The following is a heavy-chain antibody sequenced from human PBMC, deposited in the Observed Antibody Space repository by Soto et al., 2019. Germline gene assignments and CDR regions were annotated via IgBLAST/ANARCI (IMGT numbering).Heavy chain of an antibody. V-gene: IGHV3-23*01. CDR1: GITFSSYA. J-gene: IGHJ4*02. CDR2: ISGSGGST. CDR3: AKDPYSSCWLGLVDY. D-gene: IGHD6-19*01. Sequence: QRGGSLRLSCAASGITFSSYAMSWVRQAPGKGLEWVSAISGSGGSTYYADSVKGRFTISRDNSKNTLYLQMNSLRAEDTAVYYCAKDPYSSCWLGLVDYWGQGTVVTVSS.